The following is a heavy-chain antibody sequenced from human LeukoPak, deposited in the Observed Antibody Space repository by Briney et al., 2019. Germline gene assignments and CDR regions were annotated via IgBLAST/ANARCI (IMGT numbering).Heavy chain of an antibody. V-gene: IGHV3-23*01. CDR1: GYTFDDYG. D-gene: IGHD3-22*01. CDR2: NSGNGGRT. J-gene: IGHJ4*02. CDR3: AKRRYYDSSGYFYFDY. Sequence: PGGSLRLSCAASGYTFDDYGMSWVRQAPGKGLEWVSANSGNGGRTNYADSVKDRFTSSSDNSKKTLYVQLNSLRTDDTAVYYCAKRRYYDSSGYFYFDYWGQGTLVTVSS.